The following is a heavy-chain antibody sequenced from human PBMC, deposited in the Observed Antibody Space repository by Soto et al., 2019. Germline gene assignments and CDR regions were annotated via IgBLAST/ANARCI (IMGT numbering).Heavy chain of an antibody. D-gene: IGHD2-8*01. CDR3: ARDGGYCTNGVCSLDY. Sequence: GGSLRLSCAVSGFTFDDNAMHWVRQAPEKGLEWVSGINWKSDIGYADSVKGRFTISRDNSKNTLYLQMNSLRAEDTAVYYCARDGGYCTNGVCSLDYWGQGTLVTVSS. CDR1: GFTFDDNA. CDR2: INWKSDI. J-gene: IGHJ4*02. V-gene: IGHV3-9*01.